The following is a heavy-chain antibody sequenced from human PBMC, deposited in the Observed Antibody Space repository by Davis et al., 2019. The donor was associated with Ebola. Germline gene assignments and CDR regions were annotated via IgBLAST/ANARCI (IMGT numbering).Heavy chain of an antibody. Sequence: ASVKVSCKASGYTFTSYYMHWVRQAPGQGLEWMGIINPSGGSTSYAQKFQGRVTMTRDTSTSTVYMELSSLRSEDTAVYYCARENSSGNWANWKLYYYYYGMDVWGQGTTVTVSS. D-gene: IGHD6-19*01. V-gene: IGHV1-46*01. J-gene: IGHJ6*02. CDR3: ARENSSGNWANWKLYYYYYGMDV. CDR1: GYTFTSYY. CDR2: INPSGGST.